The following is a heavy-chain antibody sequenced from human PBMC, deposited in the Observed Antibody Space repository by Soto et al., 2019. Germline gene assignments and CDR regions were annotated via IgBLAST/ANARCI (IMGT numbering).Heavy chain of an antibody. CDR1: GGSVTNSSYY. J-gene: IGHJ4*02. V-gene: IGHV4-61*01. Sequence: PSETLSLTCTVSGGSVTNSSYYWGWIRQPPGKGLEWIGYSYHTGITKYNPALRSRVTISVDTSKNQFSLNLKSVTAADTAVYYWVKDLGSGNDYWGQGTLVTVSS. CDR3: VKDLGSGNDY. D-gene: IGHD6-25*01. CDR2: SYHTGIT.